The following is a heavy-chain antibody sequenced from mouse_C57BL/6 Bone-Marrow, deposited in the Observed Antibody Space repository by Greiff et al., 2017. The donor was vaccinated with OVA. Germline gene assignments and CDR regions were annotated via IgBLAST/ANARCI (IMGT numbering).Heavy chain of an antibody. D-gene: IGHD2-3*01. CDR3: ALYDGYFPWFAY. J-gene: IGHJ3*01. CDR1: GYTFTGYW. Sequence: VQLQQSGAELMKPGASVKLSCKATGYTFTGYWIEWVKQRPGHGLEWIGEILPGSGSTNYNEKFKGKATFTADTSSNTAYMQLSSLTTEDSAIYYCALYDGYFPWFAYWGQGTLVTVSA. V-gene: IGHV1-9*01. CDR2: ILPGSGST.